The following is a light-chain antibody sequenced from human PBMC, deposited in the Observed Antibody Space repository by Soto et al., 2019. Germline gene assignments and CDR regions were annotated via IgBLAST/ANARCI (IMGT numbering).Light chain of an antibody. J-gene: IGKJ1*01. V-gene: IGKV3-20*01. CDR3: QQYGSSPGWT. CDR2: GAS. Sequence: SVLTQAPGTLSLSPGERATLSCRASQSVSSSYFAWYQQKHGQAPRLLIYGASSRATGIPDRFSGSGSGTDFTLTISRLEPEDFAVYYCQQYGSSPGWTFGQGTKV. CDR1: QSVSSSY.